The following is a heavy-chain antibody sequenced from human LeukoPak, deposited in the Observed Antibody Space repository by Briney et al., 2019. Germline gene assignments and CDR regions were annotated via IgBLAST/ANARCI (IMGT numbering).Heavy chain of an antibody. CDR1: GFSFSNYA. CDR2: IIGSSGST. J-gene: IGHJ4*02. Sequence: GGSLRFSCVASGFSFSNYAMNWVRQAPGKGLEWVSLIIGSSGSTFYADSVKGRFTISRDKSKNTLYLQMNSLRAEDTAVYYCAKGAYDYIEIAYFDYWGQGSLVTVSS. V-gene: IGHV3-23*01. CDR3: AKGAYDYIEIAYFDY. D-gene: IGHD5-12*01.